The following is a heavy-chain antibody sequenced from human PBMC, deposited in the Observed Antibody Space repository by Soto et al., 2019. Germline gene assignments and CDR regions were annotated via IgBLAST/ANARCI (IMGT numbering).Heavy chain of an antibody. V-gene: IGHV2-5*02. CDR1: GFSLSTSGVG. J-gene: IGHJ4*02. D-gene: IGHD1-1*01. Sequence: QITLKESTPTLVKPTQTLTLTCTFSGFSLSTSGVGVGWIRQPPGKALEWIALIYWDDDRRYSPSLKSRLTITEDTSKNQVVLTMTNIDPVDTATNCCAHSPWTGTKAYFDYWGQGTLVTVSS. CDR3: AHSPWTGTKAYFDY. CDR2: IYWDDDR.